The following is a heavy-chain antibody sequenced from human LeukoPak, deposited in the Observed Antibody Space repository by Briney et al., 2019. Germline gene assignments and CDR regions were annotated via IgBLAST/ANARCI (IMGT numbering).Heavy chain of an antibody. CDR3: ARRPVYCSSTSCAPRAFDY. D-gene: IGHD2-2*01. CDR1: GGSFSGYY. CDR2: INHSGST. Sequence: PSETLSLTCAVYGGSFSGYYWSWIRQPPGKGLGWIGEINHSGSTNYNPSLKSRVTISVDTSKNQFSLKLSSVTAADTAVYYCARRPVYCSSTSCAPRAFDYWGQGTLVTVSS. J-gene: IGHJ4*02. V-gene: IGHV4-34*01.